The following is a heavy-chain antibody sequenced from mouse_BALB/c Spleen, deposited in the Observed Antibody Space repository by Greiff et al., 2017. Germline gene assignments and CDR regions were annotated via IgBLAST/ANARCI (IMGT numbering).Heavy chain of an antibody. D-gene: IGHD2-12*01. J-gene: IGHJ4*01. CDR1: GDSFTSGY. CDR3: AERRHYAMDY. CDR2: ISYSGST. Sequence: EVQLVESGPSLVKPSQSLSLTCSVSGDSFTSGYLNWIRKFPGHKLEYMGYISYSGSTYYNPSLKSRISITRDTSKNQYYLQLNAVTTEDTATYYCAERRHYAMDYWGEGTTVTVSA. V-gene: IGHV3-8*02.